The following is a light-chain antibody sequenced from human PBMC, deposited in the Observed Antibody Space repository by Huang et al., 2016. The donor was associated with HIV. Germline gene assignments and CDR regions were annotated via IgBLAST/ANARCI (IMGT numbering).Light chain of an antibody. CDR1: QSVSSN. Sequence: EIVMTQSPATLSVSPGERATLSCRASQSVSSNLAWYQQKPGQAPRLLIYGASTRATGIPARFSGSGSGTEFTLTISSLQSEDVAVYYCQQYNNWPPEETFGPGTKVDIK. J-gene: IGKJ3*01. V-gene: IGKV3-15*01. CDR2: GAS. CDR3: QQYNNWPPEET.